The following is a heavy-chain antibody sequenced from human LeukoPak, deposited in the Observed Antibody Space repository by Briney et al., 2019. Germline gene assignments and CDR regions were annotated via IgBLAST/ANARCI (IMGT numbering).Heavy chain of an antibody. J-gene: IGHJ4*02. CDR2: INAGNGNT. CDR3: ARAIYFDWLNDY. CDR1: GYTFTSYA. V-gene: IGHV1-3*01. D-gene: IGHD3-9*01. Sequence: ASVKVSCKASGYTFTSYAMHWVRQAPGQRLEWMGWINAGNGNTKYSQKFQGRVTITRDTSASTAYMELSSLRSEDTAVYFCARAIYFDWLNDYWGQGTLVTVSS.